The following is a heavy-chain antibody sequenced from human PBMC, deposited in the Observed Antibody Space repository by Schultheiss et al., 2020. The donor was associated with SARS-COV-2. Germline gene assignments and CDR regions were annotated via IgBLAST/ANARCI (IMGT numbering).Heavy chain of an antibody. V-gene: IGHV1-46*01. CDR3: ASRSYYDSSGYYSQEKKTFDI. J-gene: IGHJ3*02. Sequence: ASVKVSCKASGYTFTSYYMHWVRQAPGQGLEWMGIINPSGGSTSYAQKFQGRVTMTRDTSTSTVYMELSSLRSEDTAVYYCASRSYYDSSGYYSQEKKTFDIWGQGTTVTVSS. CDR2: INPSGGST. D-gene: IGHD3-22*01. CDR1: GYTFTSYY.